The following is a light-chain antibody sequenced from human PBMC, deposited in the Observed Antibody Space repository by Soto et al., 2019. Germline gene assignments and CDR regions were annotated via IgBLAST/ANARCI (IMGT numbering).Light chain of an antibody. J-gene: IGKJ5*01. CDR3: QQYNNWPPIT. Sequence: EIVRTQSPATLSVSPGERVTLSCRASQSVSIDLAWYQQKPCQAHRLLIYGAFTRATGTPARFSGSGSGTEFSLTISSLQSQDFAVYYCQQYNNWPPITFGQGTRLEIK. CDR1: QSVSID. V-gene: IGKV3-15*01. CDR2: GAF.